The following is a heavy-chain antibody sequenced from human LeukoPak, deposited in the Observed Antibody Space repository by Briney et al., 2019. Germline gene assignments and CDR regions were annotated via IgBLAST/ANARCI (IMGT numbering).Heavy chain of an antibody. V-gene: IGHV3-49*03. CDR2: IRCKAYGGTT. D-gene: IGHD6-19*01. CDR3: TRDVQWLAYDY. Sequence: GGSLRLSCTASGFIFRDYAMSWFRQAPGKGLEWVGFIRCKAYGGTTEYAPSVKCRFTIPTDDSKNIAYLQMNSLKTEDTAVYYCTRDVQWLAYDYWGQGTLVTVSS. J-gene: IGHJ4*02. CDR1: GFIFRDYA.